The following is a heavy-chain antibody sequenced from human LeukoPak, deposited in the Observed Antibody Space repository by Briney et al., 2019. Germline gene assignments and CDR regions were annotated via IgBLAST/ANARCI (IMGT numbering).Heavy chain of an antibody. J-gene: IGHJ4*02. Sequence: GGSLRLSCAASGFTVSSNYMSWVRQAPGKRLEWVSVIYSGGSTYYADSVKGRFTISRDNSKNTLYLQMNSLRAEDTAVYYCARADPYYYDSSGYPLDYWGQGTLVTVSS. CDR3: ARADPYYYDSSGYPLDY. V-gene: IGHV3-53*01. CDR2: IYSGGST. D-gene: IGHD3-22*01. CDR1: GFTVSSNY.